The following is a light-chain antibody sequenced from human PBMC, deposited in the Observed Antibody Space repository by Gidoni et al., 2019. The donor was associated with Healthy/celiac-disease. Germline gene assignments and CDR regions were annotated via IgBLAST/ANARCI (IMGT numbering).Light chain of an antibody. V-gene: IGLV1-44*01. CDR2: SNN. J-gene: IGLJ2*01. CDR1: SSNIGSNT. CDR3: AAWDDSLNGVV. Sequence: QSVLPQQPSASGTPGPRVTISCSGSSSNIGSNTVNWYQQLPGTAPKLLIYSNNQRPSGVPDRFSGSKSGTSASLAISGLQSEDEADYYCAAWDDSLNGVVFGGGTKLTVL.